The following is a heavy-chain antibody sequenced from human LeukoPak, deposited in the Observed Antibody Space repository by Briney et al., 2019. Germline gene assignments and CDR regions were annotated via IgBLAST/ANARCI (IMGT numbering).Heavy chain of an antibody. V-gene: IGHV4-39*01. J-gene: IGHJ6*03. CDR1: GVSISSSNSY. Sequence: SETLSLTCSVSGVSISSSNSYWGWIRQPPGKGLEWIGEINHSGSTNYNPSLKSRVTISVDTSKNQFSLKLSSVTAADTAVYYCWLSGSPMADYYYYYMDVWGKGTTVTISS. D-gene: IGHD6-19*01. CDR3: WLSGSPMADYYYYYMDV. CDR2: INHSGST.